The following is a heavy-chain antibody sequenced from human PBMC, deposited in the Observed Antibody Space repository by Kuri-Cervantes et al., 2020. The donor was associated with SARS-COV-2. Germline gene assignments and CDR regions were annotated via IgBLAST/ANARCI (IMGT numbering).Heavy chain of an antibody. D-gene: IGHD2-2*01. CDR2: IIPLFGTT. CDR3: ARPYCSITTCYDGTFDS. Sequence: SVQVSCKASGYSFTSYDINWVRQVPGQGLEWTGRIIPLFGTTNYAEQFRGRVTLTADRSTNTAYMELSSLRSEDTAVYYCARPYCSITTCYDGTFDSWGQGTLVTVSS. V-gene: IGHV1-69*06. J-gene: IGHJ4*02. CDR1: GYSFTSYD.